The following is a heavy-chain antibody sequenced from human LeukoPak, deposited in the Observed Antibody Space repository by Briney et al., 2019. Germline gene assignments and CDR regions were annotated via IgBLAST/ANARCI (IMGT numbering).Heavy chain of an antibody. CDR1: GFTVSSNY. J-gene: IGHJ3*02. V-gene: IGHV3-66*01. D-gene: IGHD2-2*01. CDR3: ARALVPAAMNDAFDI. CDR2: IYSGGST. Sequence: GGSLRLSCAASGFTVSSNYMSGVRQAPGKGLEWASVIYSGGSTYYADSVKGRFTISRDNSKNTLYLQMNSLRAEDTAVYYCARALVPAAMNDAFDIWGQGTMVTVSS.